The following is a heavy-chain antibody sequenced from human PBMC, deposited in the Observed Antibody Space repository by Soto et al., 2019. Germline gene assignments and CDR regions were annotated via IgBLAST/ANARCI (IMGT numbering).Heavy chain of an antibody. Sequence: ASVKVSCKASGYTFTSYDINWVRQATGQGLEWMGWMNPNSGNTGYAQKFQGRVTMTRNTSISTAYMELSSLRSEDTAVYYCARGNRYCSSTSCSGAVGLYYYYYYMDVWGKGTTVTVSS. D-gene: IGHD2-2*01. CDR1: GYTFTSYD. J-gene: IGHJ6*03. V-gene: IGHV1-8*01. CDR3: ARGNRYCSSTSCSGAVGLYYYYYYMDV. CDR2: MNPNSGNT.